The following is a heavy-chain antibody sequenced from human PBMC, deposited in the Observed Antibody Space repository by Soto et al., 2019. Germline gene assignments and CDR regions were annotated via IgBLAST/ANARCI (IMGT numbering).Heavy chain of an antibody. CDR3: ARAWGGVIQPVGRDYNDMAV. CDR2: IIPIYGSA. CDR1: GGNFNTYP. V-gene: IGHV1-69*06. Sequence: QGQLVQSGAEVKKPGSSVKVSCKASGGNFNTYPFSWVRQAPGQGLEWMGGIIPIYGSANYAQRFQGRVTITADKSTSTAYMELSSLRSEDTAVYYCARAWGGVIQPVGRDYNDMAVWGQGTTVTVSS. D-gene: IGHD7-27*01. J-gene: IGHJ6*02.